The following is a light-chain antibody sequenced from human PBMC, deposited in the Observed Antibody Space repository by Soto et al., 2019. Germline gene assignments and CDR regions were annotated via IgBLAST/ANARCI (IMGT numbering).Light chain of an antibody. CDR3: QQYNSPWT. V-gene: IGKV1-5*03. CDR1: QSISSW. Sequence: DIPMTQSPSTLSASVGDRVTITCRASQSISSWLAWYQQKPGKAPKLLIYKASSLESGVPSRFSGSGSGTEFTLTTSSLQPDDFATYYCQQYNSPWTFGPGTKVEIK. J-gene: IGKJ1*01. CDR2: KAS.